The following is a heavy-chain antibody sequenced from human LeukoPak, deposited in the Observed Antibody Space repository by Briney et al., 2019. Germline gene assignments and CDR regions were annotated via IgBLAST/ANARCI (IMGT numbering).Heavy chain of an antibody. CDR3: AKDPRRITIFGVPQGNWFDP. D-gene: IGHD3-3*01. V-gene: IGHV4-31*03. Sequence: SETLSLTCTVSGGSITSGGFCWSWIRQHPGKGLEWIGHIYYSGNTYYNPSLKSRVLMSVDTSKNQFSLKLSSVTAEDTAVYYCAKDPRRITIFGVPQGNWFDPWGQGTLVTVSS. J-gene: IGHJ5*02. CDR1: GGSITSGGFC. CDR2: IYYSGNT.